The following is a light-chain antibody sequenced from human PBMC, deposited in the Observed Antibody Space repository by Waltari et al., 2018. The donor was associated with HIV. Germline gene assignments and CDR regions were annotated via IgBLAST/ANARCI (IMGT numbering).Light chain of an antibody. V-gene: IGKV1-17*01. CDR2: DAS. CDR1: QGIRTD. Sequence: DIQMTQSPSSLSASVGDRVTITCRASQGIRTDLGWYQQKPGKAPKRLIYDASSLQSWVPSRFSGSGAVTEFTLTISSLQPEDFATYYCLQHNSYPRTCGQGTKVEIK. J-gene: IGKJ1*01. CDR3: LQHNSYPRT.